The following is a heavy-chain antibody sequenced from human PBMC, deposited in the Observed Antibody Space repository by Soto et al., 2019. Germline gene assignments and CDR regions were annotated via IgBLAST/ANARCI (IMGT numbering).Heavy chain of an antibody. CDR1: GGYMSSGSFY. V-gene: IGHV4-31*03. CDR2: ISDSGSS. J-gene: IGHJ4*02. CDR3: ARTTFYDIFTAYYSLFDY. Sequence: QVQLQESGPGLVKPSQTLTLTCTVSGGYMSSGSFYWSWIRQHPGKGLEWIGHISDSGSSYYNPSLESRVTISVDTSKNQFSLKLSAVTAADTAVYFCARTTFYDIFTAYYSLFDYWGQGTLVTVSS. D-gene: IGHD3-9*01.